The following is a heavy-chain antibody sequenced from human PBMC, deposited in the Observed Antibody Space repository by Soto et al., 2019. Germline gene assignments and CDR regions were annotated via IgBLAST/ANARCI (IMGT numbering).Heavy chain of an antibody. CDR2: TYHRSKWYN. CDR3: AREFIVVVPAATDYYYYGMDG. V-gene: IGHV6-1*01. D-gene: IGHD2-2*01. Sequence: SQTLSLTCAISGDSVSSNSAAWNWIRQSPSRGLEWLGRTYHRSKWYNDYAVSVKSRITINPDTSKNQFSLQLNSVTPEDTAVYYCAREFIVVVPAATDYYYYGMDGWGQGTRVAVSS. CDR1: GDSVSSNSAA. J-gene: IGHJ6*02.